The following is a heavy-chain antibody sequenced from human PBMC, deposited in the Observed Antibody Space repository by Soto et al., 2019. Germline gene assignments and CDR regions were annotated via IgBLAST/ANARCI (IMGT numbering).Heavy chain of an antibody. V-gene: IGHV4-39*01. J-gene: IGHJ5*02. D-gene: IGHD3-3*02. CDR1: GDSSVGLGCC. Sequence: SVAGDSSVGLGCCCGRIRKPPGKGLEWIGSIFYRGSSYYNPSLKSRVTMSVDTSKNQFSLRLRSVTAADTALYFCARHSLALRKNNWLDPRGQAIMVTV. CDR2: IFYRGSS. CDR3: ARHSLALRKNNWLDP.